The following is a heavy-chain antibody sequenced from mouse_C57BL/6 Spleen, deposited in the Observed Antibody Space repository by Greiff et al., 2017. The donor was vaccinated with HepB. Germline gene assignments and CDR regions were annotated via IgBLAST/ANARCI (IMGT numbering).Heavy chain of an antibody. CDR2: ISSGGDYI. Sequence: EVKLMESGEGLVKPGGSLKLSCAASGFTFSSYAMSWVRQTPEKRLEWVAYISSGGDYIYYADTVKGRFTISRDNARNTLYLQMSSLKSEDTAMYYGTRDTVITTVVATEAMDYWGQGTSVTVSS. CDR3: TRDTVITTVVATEAMDY. J-gene: IGHJ4*01. CDR1: GFTFSSYA. V-gene: IGHV5-9-1*02. D-gene: IGHD1-1*01.